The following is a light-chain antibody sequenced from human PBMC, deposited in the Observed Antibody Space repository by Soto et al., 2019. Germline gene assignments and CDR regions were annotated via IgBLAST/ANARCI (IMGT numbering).Light chain of an antibody. J-gene: IGKJ4*01. Sequence: DIQMTQSPSTLSASVGDRVTITCRASQSISSWVAWYQQKPGKAPNLLIYKASSLESGVPSRFSGSGSGTEFTLTISSLQPDDFATDYCQQYNSYPLTFGGGPKVEIK. CDR2: KAS. CDR1: QSISSW. V-gene: IGKV1-5*03. CDR3: QQYNSYPLT.